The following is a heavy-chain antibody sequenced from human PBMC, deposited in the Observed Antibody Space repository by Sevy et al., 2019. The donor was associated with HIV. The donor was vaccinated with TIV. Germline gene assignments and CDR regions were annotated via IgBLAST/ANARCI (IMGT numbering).Heavy chain of an antibody. D-gene: IGHD5-18*01. Sequence: GGSLRLSCAASGFTFDDYAMHWVRQAPGKGLEWVSGISWNSGSIGYADSVKGRFTSSRDNDKNSLYLQMNSLRAEDTALYYCVKGDVSYGDAFDIWGQGTMVTVSS. CDR1: GFTFDDYA. CDR2: ISWNSGSI. V-gene: IGHV3-9*01. J-gene: IGHJ3*02. CDR3: VKGDVSYGDAFDI.